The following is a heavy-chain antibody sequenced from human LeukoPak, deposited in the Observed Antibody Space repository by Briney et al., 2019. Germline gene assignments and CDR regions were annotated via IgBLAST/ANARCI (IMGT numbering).Heavy chain of an antibody. J-gene: IGHJ3*02. D-gene: IGHD3-10*01. V-gene: IGHV3-21*01. CDR1: GFTFSSYS. CDR3: ARSSGSGNPAFDI. Sequence: PGGSLRLSCAASGFTFSSYSMNWVRQAPGKGLEWVSSISSSSSYIHYADSVKGRFTISRDNAKNSLYLQMNSLRAEDTAVYYCARSSGSGNPAFDIWGQGTMVTVSS. CDR2: ISSSSSYI.